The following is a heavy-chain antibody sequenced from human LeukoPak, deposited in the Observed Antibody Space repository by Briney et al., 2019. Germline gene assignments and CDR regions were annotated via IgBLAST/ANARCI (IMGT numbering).Heavy chain of an antibody. Sequence: SETLSLTCAVYGGSFSGYYWGWIRQPPGKGLEWIGEINHSGSTNYNPSLESRVTISVDTSKNQFSLKLSSVTAADTAVYYCARGVEDVVVPAAIFAYYYYGMDVWGKGTTVTVSS. V-gene: IGHV4-34*01. CDR2: INHSGST. CDR3: ARGVEDVVVPAAIFAYYYYGMDV. CDR1: GGSFSGYY. J-gene: IGHJ6*04. D-gene: IGHD2-2*01.